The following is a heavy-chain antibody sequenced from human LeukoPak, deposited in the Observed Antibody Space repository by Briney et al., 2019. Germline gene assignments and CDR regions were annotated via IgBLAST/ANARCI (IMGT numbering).Heavy chain of an antibody. CDR2: IYYSGST. D-gene: IGHD3-22*01. Sequence: SETLSLTCTVSGGSIGSSSYYWGWIRQPPGKGLEWIGSIYYSGSTYYNPSLKSRVTISVDTSKNQFSLKLSSVTAADTAVYYCARRDGRYAPTVYNYDSSGYYSRGAFDIWGQGTMVTVSS. V-gene: IGHV4-39*07. CDR1: GGSIGSSSYY. CDR3: ARRDGRYAPTVYNYDSSGYYSRGAFDI. J-gene: IGHJ3*02.